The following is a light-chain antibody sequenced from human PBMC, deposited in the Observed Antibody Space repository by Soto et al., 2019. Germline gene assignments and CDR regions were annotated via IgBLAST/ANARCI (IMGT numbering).Light chain of an antibody. CDR3: SSYTSCSTLGV. V-gene: IGLV2-14*01. CDR1: SSDVGGYNY. J-gene: IGLJ2*01. CDR2: DVS. Sequence: QSALTQPASVSGSPGQSITISCTGTSSDVGGYNYVSWYQQHPGKAPKLMIYDVSNRPSGVSNRFSGSKSGNTASLTISGLQAEDEADYYCSSYTSCSTLGVFGGGTKRSVL.